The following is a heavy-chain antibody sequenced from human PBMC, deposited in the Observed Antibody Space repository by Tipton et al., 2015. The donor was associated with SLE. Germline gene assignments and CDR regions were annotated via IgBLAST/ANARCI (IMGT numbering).Heavy chain of an antibody. CDR1: GGSIGNTNYY. J-gene: IGHJ4*02. CDR2: VNYGGNT. Sequence: TLSLTCTVSGGSIGNTNYYWAWIRQPPGKGLEWIGNVNYGGNTYYNPSLKSRVTISVDTSKNQFSLELTSVTAADTAVYYCARDLGHGGDSDYWGQGTLVTVSS. V-gene: IGHV4-39*02. D-gene: IGHD3-16*01. CDR3: ARDLGHGGDSDY.